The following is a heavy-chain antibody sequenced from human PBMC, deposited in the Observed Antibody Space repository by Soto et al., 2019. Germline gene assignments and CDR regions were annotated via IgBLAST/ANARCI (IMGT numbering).Heavy chain of an antibody. CDR2: IYSNDDK. D-gene: IGHD3-9*01. V-gene: IGHV2-5*01. Sequence: QITLKESGPTLVKPTQTLTLTCTFSGFSLSTSGVGVGWIRQPPGKALEWLALIYSNDDKRYSPSLKSRLTITNDTSKNQVVLTMTNMDPVDTATYYCAPTGVDRYFDWFFPWGQGTLVTVSS. CDR1: GFSLSTSGVG. J-gene: IGHJ5*02. CDR3: APTGVDRYFDWFFP.